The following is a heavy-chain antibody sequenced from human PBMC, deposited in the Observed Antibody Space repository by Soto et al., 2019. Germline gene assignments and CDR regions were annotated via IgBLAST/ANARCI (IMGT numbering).Heavy chain of an antibody. CDR3: ARGDGSVSYYRYGMDV. CDR2: IYYIGST. Sequence: PSETLSLTCTVSGGSISSYYWSWIRQPPGKGLEWIGYIYYIGSTNYNPSLKSRVTMSVDTSKNQFSLKVTSVTAADTAVYYCARGDGSVSYYRYGMDVWGQGTTVTVSS. J-gene: IGHJ6*02. V-gene: IGHV4-59*08. D-gene: IGHD3-10*01. CDR1: GGSISSYY.